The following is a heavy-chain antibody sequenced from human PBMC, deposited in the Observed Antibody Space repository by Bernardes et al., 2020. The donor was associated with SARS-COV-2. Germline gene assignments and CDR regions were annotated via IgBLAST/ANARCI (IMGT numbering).Heavy chain of an antibody. J-gene: IGHJ4*02. CDR3: ARLFYDDSGSGSYSFFDY. Sequence: SETLSLTCSVSGGSISRSNYYWGWIRQPPGKGLEWIGSVHSSGSTYNNPSLNSRVTISVDTPKNQFSLKLSSVTAADTAVYYCARLFYDDSGSGSYSFFDYWGQGTLVTVSS. CDR2: VHSSGST. CDR1: GGSISRSNYY. D-gene: IGHD3-10*01. V-gene: IGHV4-39*01.